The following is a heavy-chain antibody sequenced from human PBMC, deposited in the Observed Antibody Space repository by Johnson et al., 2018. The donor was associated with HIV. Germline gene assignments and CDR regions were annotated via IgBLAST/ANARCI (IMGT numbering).Heavy chain of an antibody. CDR2: IRSKAYGGTT. D-gene: IGHD2/OR15-2a*01. CDR3: TTDHYFLDALDI. Sequence: VQLVESGGGLAQPGRSLRLSCTTSGFTFGDYALSWVRQAPGKGLEWVGFIRSKAYGGTTEYAASVKGRFTISRDDSRSIAYLQMNGLKTEDTAVYYCTTDHYFLDALDIWGQGTMVTVSS. CDR1: GFTFGDYA. J-gene: IGHJ3*02. V-gene: IGHV3-49*04.